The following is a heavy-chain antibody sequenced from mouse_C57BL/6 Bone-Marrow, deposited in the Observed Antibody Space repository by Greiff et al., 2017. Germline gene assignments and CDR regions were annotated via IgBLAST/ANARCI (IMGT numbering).Heavy chain of an antibody. J-gene: IGHJ2*01. V-gene: IGHV5-6*01. CDR2: ISSGGSYT. Sequence: EVKLVESGGDLVKPGGSLKLSCAASGFTFSSYGMSWVRQTPDKRLEWVATISSGGSYTYYPDSVKGRFTISRDNAKNTLYLQMSSLKSEDTSMYYCARPDCSSLFDYWGQGTTLTVSS. CDR3: ARPDCSSLFDY. CDR1: GFTFSSYG. D-gene: IGHD1-1*01.